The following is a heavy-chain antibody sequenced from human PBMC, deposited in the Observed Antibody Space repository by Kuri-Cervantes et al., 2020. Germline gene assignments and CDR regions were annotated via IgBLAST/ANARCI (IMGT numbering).Heavy chain of an antibody. D-gene: IGHD3-16*01. CDR2: INHSGST. CDR1: GGSFSDYF. Sequence: SQTLSLTCAVYGGSFSDYFWSWIRQPPGQGLEWIGEINHSGSTSYNPSLKNRVTISVDTSKNQFSLKLSSVTAADTAVYYCARYSMIKNWFDPWGQGTLVTVSS. J-gene: IGHJ5*02. CDR3: ARYSMIKNWFDP. V-gene: IGHV4-34*01.